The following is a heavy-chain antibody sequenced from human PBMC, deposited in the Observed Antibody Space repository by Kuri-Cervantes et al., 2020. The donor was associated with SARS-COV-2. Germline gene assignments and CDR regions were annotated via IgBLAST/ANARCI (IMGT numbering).Heavy chain of an antibody. CDR1: GHTFTSYD. CDR2: MPPPRGAP. V-gene: IGHV1-8*01. Sequence: ASVKVSCKASGHTFTSYDINWVRQASGQGLEWMGWMPPPRGAPGYAQKFQGRVTMTRSTSISTAYMELSSLRSEDTAVYYCARDLGNTDSGSYSNWGQGTLVTVSS. CDR3: ARDLGNTDSGSYSN. J-gene: IGHJ4*02. D-gene: IGHD1-26*01.